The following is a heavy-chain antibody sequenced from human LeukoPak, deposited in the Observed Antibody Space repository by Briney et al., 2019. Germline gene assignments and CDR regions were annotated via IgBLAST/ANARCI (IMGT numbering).Heavy chain of an antibody. CDR1: GFTFSSYA. Sequence: GGSLRLSCAASGFTFSSYAMSWVRQAPGKGLEWVSAISGSGGSTYYADSVKGRFTISRDNSKNTLYLQMSSLRAEDTAVFYCARSRYGGSYDCWGQGTLVTVSS. CDR3: ARSRYGGSYDC. D-gene: IGHD1-26*01. CDR2: ISGSGGST. J-gene: IGHJ4*02. V-gene: IGHV3-23*01.